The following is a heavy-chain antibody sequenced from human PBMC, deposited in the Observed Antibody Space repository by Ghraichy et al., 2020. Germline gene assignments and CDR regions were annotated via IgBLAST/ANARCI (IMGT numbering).Heavy chain of an antibody. J-gene: IGHJ4*02. V-gene: IGHV3-30-3*01. D-gene: IGHD4-23*01. CDR1: GFTFSSYA. Sequence: GESLKISCAASGFTFSSYAMHWVRQAPGKGLEWVAVISYDGSNKYYADSVKGRFTISRDNSKNTLYLQMNSLRAEDTAVYYCAREKLASYYFDYWGQGTLVTVSS. CDR3: AREKLASYYFDY. CDR2: ISYDGSNK.